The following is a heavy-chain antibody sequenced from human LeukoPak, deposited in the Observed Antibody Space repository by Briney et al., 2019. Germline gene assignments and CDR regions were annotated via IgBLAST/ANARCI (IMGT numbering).Heavy chain of an antibody. CDR1: GITLSNYG. J-gene: IGHJ4*02. D-gene: IGHD3-3*01. CDR2: ISYDGSDK. Sequence: GGSLRLSCAVSGITLSNYGMAWVRQAPGKGLECVAIISYDGSDKYYADSVKGRFTISRDDSKNTLYLQMKSLRPEDTALYFCARETDFWSGYYPPDYWGQGTLVTVSS. CDR3: ARETDFWSGYYPPDY. V-gene: IGHV3-30*05.